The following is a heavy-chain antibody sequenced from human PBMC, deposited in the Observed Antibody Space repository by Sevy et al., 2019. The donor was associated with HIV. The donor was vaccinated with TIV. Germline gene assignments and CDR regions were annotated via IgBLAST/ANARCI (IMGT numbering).Heavy chain of an antibody. Sequence: ASVKVSCKASGYSFTRYGISWVRQAPGQGLEWMGWISAHNGDTNYALKFQGRITMTTDTSTSTAYMELRSLRSDDTAMYYCARDYCSGGSCYGALAYWGQGTLVTVSS. V-gene: IGHV1-18*01. D-gene: IGHD2-15*01. CDR2: ISAHNGDT. J-gene: IGHJ4*02. CDR1: GYSFTRYG. CDR3: ARDYCSGGSCYGALAY.